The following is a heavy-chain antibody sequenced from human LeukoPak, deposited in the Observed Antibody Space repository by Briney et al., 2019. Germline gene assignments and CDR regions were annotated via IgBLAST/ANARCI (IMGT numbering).Heavy chain of an antibody. CDR1: GYTFTAYY. CDR3: ARDLGCSSTSCSSQAFDI. Sequence: ASVKASCKASGYTFTAYYIHWVRQAPGQGLEWMGWINPNNGDTHYAQKFQGRVTMTRDTSISTAYMELNRLTSDDTALHYCARDLGCSSTSCSSQAFDIWGQGTMVTVSS. V-gene: IGHV1-2*02. J-gene: IGHJ3*02. CDR2: INPNNGDT. D-gene: IGHD2-2*01.